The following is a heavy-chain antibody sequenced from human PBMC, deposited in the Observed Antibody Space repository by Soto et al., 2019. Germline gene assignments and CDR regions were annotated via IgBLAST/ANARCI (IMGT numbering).Heavy chain of an antibody. D-gene: IGHD5-18*01. CDR2: ISSSSSTI. J-gene: IGHJ4*02. Sequence: GGSLTLSCAASGFTFSSCSMNWVRQAPGKGLEWVSYISSSSSTIYYADSVKGRFTISRDNAKNSLYLQMNSLRDEDTAVYYCAIDSGYTYGAIDYWGQETLVTVSS. V-gene: IGHV3-48*02. CDR3: AIDSGYTYGAIDY. CDR1: GFTFSSCS.